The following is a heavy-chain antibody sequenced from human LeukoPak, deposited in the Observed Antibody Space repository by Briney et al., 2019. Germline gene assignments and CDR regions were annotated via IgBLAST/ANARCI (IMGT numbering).Heavy chain of an antibody. CDR1: GFIFSSYW. V-gene: IGHV3-74*01. D-gene: IGHD3-10*01. CDR2: IHSDGSGT. Sequence: GGSLRLSCAASGFIFSSYWMHWVRQAPGKGLVWVSRIHSDGSGTTYADSVKGRFTISRHNSKNTLYLQMNSLRADDTAVYYCARGRGAANDAFDIWGQGTMVTVSS. CDR3: ARGRGAANDAFDI. J-gene: IGHJ3*02.